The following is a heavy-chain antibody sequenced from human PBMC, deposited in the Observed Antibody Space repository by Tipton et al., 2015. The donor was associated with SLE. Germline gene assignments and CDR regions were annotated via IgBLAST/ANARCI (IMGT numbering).Heavy chain of an antibody. J-gene: IGHJ4*02. V-gene: IGHV4-39*01. D-gene: IGHD1-26*01. CDR1: GGSISSSSYY. CDR3: ASDRGGGASDS. CDR2: IYYTGST. Sequence: TLSLTCTVSGGSISSSSYYWGWIRQPPGKGLEWIGSIYYTGSTYYNPSLKSRVTISVDTSKNQFSLKLSSVTAADTAMYYCASDRGGGASDSWGQGTLVSVSS.